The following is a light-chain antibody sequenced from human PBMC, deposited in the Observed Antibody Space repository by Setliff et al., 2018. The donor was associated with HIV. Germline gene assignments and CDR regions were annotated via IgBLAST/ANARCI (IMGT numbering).Light chain of an antibody. Sequence: QSALAQPASVSGSPGQSITISCTGTSSDVGGYNYVSWYQQHPGKAPKLMIYEVSNRPSGLSNRFFGSKSGNTASLTISGLQAEDEADYYCSSYTSSSTLLFGGGTK. J-gene: IGLJ3*02. CDR3: SSYTSSSTLL. CDR1: SSDVGGYNY. V-gene: IGLV2-14*01. CDR2: EVS.